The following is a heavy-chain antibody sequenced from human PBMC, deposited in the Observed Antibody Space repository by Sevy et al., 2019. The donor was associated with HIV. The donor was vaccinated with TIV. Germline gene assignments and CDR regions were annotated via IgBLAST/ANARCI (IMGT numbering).Heavy chain of an antibody. CDR3: AKGQRWLQIDN. V-gene: IGHV3-23*01. D-gene: IGHD5-12*01. CDR1: GFTFSSYA. Sequence: GGSLRLSCAASGFTFSSYAMSWVRQAPGKGLEWVSAISGSGGSTYYADSVKGRFTIYRDNSKNTLYLQMNSLKAENTAVYYCAKGQRWLQIDNWGQGTLVTVSS. J-gene: IGHJ4*02. CDR2: ISGSGGST.